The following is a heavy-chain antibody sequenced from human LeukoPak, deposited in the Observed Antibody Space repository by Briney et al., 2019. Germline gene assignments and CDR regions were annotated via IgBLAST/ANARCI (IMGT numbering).Heavy chain of an antibody. J-gene: IGHJ5*02. V-gene: IGHV4-59*01. Sequence: PSETLSLTCTVSGASISSYYWSWIRQPPGKGLEWIGYLYYSGNTNYNPSLKSRVTISADTSKNQFSLKLSSVTAADTAVYYCARTPGVGSGLYWFDPWGQGTLVTVSS. CDR1: GASISSYY. D-gene: IGHD6-19*01. CDR3: ARTPGVGSGLYWFDP. CDR2: LYYSGNT.